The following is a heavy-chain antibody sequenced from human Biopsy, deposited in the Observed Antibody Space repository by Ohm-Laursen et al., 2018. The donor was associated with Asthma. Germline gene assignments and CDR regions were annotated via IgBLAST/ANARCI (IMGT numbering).Heavy chain of an antibody. CDR1: GYTFISYA. V-gene: IGHV1-46*01. Sequence: VASVKVSCKASGYTFISYAIHWVRQAPGQGLEWLGMIKHISEYAQKFQGRVTMTRDTSTSTVYMELSSLRSEDTAVYYCARSMIVADGSDAFDIWGQGTMVTVSS. J-gene: IGHJ3*02. D-gene: IGHD3-22*01. CDR3: ARSMIVADGSDAFDI. CDR2: IKHISE.